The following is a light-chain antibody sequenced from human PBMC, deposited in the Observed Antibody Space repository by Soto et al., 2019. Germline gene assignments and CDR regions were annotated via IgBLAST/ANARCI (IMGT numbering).Light chain of an antibody. J-gene: IGLJ1*01. CDR2: DVN. Sequence: QSALTQPASVSGSPGQSITISCTGTSSDVGGYDYVSWYQQLPGKAPKLLIYDVNNRPSGVSHRFSGSKSGNTASLTISGLQAEDEADYYCSSYTASSTVVFGTGTKLTVL. CDR1: SSDVGGYDY. CDR3: SSYTASSTVV. V-gene: IGLV2-14*01.